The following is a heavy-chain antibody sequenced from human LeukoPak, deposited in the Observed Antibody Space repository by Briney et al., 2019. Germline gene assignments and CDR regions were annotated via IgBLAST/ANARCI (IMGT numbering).Heavy chain of an antibody. Sequence: GGSLRLSCAASGFTFSSYGMHWVRQAPGKGLEWVAVISYDGSNKYYADSVKGRFTISRDNSKNTLYLQMNSLRAEDTAVYYCARSLAPYDAFDIWGQGTMATVSS. CDR2: ISYDGSNK. V-gene: IGHV3-30*19. J-gene: IGHJ3*02. CDR3: ARSLAPYDAFDI. CDR1: GFTFSSYG.